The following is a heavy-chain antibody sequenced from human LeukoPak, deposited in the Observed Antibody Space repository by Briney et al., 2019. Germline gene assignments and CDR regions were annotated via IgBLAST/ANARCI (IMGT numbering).Heavy chain of an antibody. CDR1: GFTFSTYG. D-gene: IGHD3-22*01. CDR2: ITRSSIYI. V-gene: IGHV3-21*01. J-gene: IGHJ4*02. Sequence: GGSLRLSCAASGFTFSTYGMTWVRQAPGKGLEWVSSITRSSIYIYYADSVKGRFTISRDNAKKSLYLQMNSLRAEDTAVYYCARVAYDSTGYYSLGNYWGQGTLVSVSS. CDR3: ARVAYDSTGYYSLGNY.